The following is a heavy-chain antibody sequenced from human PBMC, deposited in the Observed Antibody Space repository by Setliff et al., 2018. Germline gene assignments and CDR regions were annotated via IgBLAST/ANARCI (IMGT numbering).Heavy chain of an antibody. J-gene: IGHJ4*02. V-gene: IGHV3-33*01. CDR2: IWADPNSNTK. D-gene: IGHD6-19*01. CDR3: TRDPPGSGWSFDY. Sequence: PGESLKISCAASGFTFNTHAMHWVRQAPGKGLEWVAMIWADPNSNTKYYADSVKGRFSVSRDNSRNTVFLQMTGLRAEDTALYYCTRDPPGSGWSFDYWGQGALVTSPQ. CDR1: GFTFNTHA.